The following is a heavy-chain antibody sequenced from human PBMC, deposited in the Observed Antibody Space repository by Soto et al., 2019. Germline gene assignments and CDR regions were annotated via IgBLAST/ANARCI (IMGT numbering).Heavy chain of an antibody. CDR2: IWYDGSNK. CDR1: GFTFSSYG. J-gene: IGHJ4*02. Sequence: QVQLVESGGDVVQPGRSLRLSCAASGFTFSSYGMHWVRQAPGKGLEWVAVIWYDGSNKYYADSVKGRFTISRDNSKNTLYLQMNSLRAEDTAVYYCARGGSYYLFDYWGQGTLVTVSS. V-gene: IGHV3-33*01. CDR3: ARGGSYYLFDY. D-gene: IGHD1-26*01.